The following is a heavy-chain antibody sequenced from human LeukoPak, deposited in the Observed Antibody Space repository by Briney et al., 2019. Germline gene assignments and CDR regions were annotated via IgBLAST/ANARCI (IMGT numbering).Heavy chain of an antibody. CDR2: IYYSGST. V-gene: IGHV4-59*08. D-gene: IGHD3-3*01. J-gene: IGHJ5*02. CDR1: GGSISSYY. Sequence: SETLSLTCTVSGGSISSYYWSWIRQPPGKGLEWIGYIYYSGSTNYNPSLKSRVTISVDTSKNQFSLKLSSVTAADTAVYYCARQLSSYDFWSGYYKTWGQGTLVTVSS. CDR3: ARQLSSYDFWSGYYKT.